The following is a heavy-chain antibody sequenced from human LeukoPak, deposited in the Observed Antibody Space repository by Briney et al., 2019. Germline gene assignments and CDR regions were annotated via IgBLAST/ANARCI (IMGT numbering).Heavy chain of an antibody. CDR2: ISSSSSYI. J-gene: IGHJ6*03. CDR1: GFTFSSYS. CDR3: ARDYRDYRLPYSYYYYMAV. Sequence: GGSLRLSCAASGFTFSSYSMNWVGQAPGKGREGVSSISSSSSYIYYADSGRGRFTSARDNAKNSLYLQLNRLRAEDTAVYYCARDYRDYRLPYSYYYYMAVWGKGTTVTVSS. V-gene: IGHV3-21*01. D-gene: IGHD4-17*01.